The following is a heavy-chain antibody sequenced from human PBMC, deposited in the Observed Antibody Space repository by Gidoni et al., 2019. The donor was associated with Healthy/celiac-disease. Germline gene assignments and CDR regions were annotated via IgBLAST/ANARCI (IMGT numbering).Heavy chain of an antibody. V-gene: IGHV3-21*01. Sequence: EVQLVESGGGLVKPGGSLRLSCAASGFTFSCYSMNWVRQAPGKGLEWVSSISSSSSYIYYADSVKGRFTISRDNAKNSLYLQMNSLRAEDTAVYYCAREALKDTAICMDVWGQGTTVTVSS. CDR2: ISSSSSYI. D-gene: IGHD5-18*01. J-gene: IGHJ6*02. CDR1: GFTFSCYS. CDR3: AREALKDTAICMDV.